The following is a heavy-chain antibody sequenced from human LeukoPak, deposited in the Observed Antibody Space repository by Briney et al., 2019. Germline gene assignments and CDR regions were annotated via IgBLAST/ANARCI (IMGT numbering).Heavy chain of an antibody. V-gene: IGHV4-34*01. CDR3: ARGQVPAARGYNWFDP. J-gene: IGHJ5*02. Sequence: PSETLSLTCAVYGWSFNDHYWNGIRQPPGKGLEWIGEINARGDTNFNPSLKSRVTISVDTSKNQFSLTLTSMIAADTAVYYCARGQVPAARGYNWFDPWGQEPLVTVSS. CDR1: GWSFNDHY. CDR2: INARGDT. D-gene: IGHD2-2*01.